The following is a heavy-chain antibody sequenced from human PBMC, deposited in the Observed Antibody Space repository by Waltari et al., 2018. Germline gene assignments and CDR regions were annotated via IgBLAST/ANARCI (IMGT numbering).Heavy chain of an antibody. CDR2: IFPILGIA. J-gene: IGHJ4*02. CDR3: ARDENVWSGYYIDY. Sequence: QVQLVQSGAEVKKPGSSVKVSCKASGGTFSSYPISWVRQAPGQGLEWMGRIFPILGIANYAQKFQGRVTITADKSTSTAYMELSSLRSEDTAVYYCARDENVWSGYYIDYWGQGTLVTVSS. V-gene: IGHV1-69*09. D-gene: IGHD3-3*01. CDR1: GGTFSSYP.